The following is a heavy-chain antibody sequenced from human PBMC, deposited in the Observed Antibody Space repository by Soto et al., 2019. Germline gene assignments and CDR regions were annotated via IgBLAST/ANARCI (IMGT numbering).Heavy chain of an antibody. Sequence: SVKVSCKASGGTFSSYAISWVRQAPGQGLEWMGGIIPIFGTANYAQKFQGRVTITADESTSTAYMELSSLRSEDTAVYYCARDLPGSSSSADWFDPWGQGTLVTVSS. CDR1: GGTFSSYA. D-gene: IGHD6-6*01. CDR2: IIPIFGTA. CDR3: ARDLPGSSSSADWFDP. V-gene: IGHV1-69*13. J-gene: IGHJ5*02.